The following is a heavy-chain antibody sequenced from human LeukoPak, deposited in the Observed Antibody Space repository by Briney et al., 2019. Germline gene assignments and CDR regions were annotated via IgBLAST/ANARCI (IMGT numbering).Heavy chain of an antibody. CDR2: INQDGSEK. CDR1: GFTFDTCW. D-gene: IGHD2-2*01. J-gene: IGHJ5*02. Sequence: GGSLRLSCAASGFTFDTCWMSWVRQAPGKGLEWVANINQDGSEKFYVDSVKGRFTISRDNAENSLYLQMNSLRAEDTAVYYCARDSYCSSASCRAHTSWFDPWGQGTLVTVSS. CDR3: ARDSYCSSASCRAHTSWFDP. V-gene: IGHV3-7*01.